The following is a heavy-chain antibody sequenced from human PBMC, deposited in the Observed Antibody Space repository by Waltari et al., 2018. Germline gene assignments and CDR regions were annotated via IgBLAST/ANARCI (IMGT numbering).Heavy chain of an antibody. D-gene: IGHD6-13*01. J-gene: IGHJ5*02. CDR3: ARQSIAAAGTYWFDP. V-gene: IGHV4-39*01. Sequence: LQLQESGPGLVKPSETLSLTCTVSGGSISSSSYYWGWIRQPPGKGLEWIGSIYYSGSTYSNPSLKSRVTISVDTSKNQFSLKLSSVTAADTAVYYCARQSIAAAGTYWFDPWGQGTLVTVSS. CDR1: GGSISSSSYY. CDR2: IYYSGST.